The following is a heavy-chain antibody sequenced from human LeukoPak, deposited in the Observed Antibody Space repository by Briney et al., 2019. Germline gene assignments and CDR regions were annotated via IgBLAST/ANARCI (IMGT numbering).Heavy chain of an antibody. Sequence: ASVKVSCKASGYTFTSHDINWVRQATGQGLEWMGWMNPNSGNTGYAQKFQGRVTMTRNTSISTAYMELSSLRSEDTAVYYCARTRGQQLTDAFDIWGQGTMVTVSS. V-gene: IGHV1-8*02. CDR1: GYTFTSHD. D-gene: IGHD1-1*01. J-gene: IGHJ3*02. CDR3: ARTRGQQLTDAFDI. CDR2: MNPNSGNT.